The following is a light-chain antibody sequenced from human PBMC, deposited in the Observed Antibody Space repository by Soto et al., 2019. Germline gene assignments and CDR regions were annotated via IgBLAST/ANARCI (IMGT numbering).Light chain of an antibody. CDR3: QQYGSSPRT. CDR1: QSVSIND. V-gene: IGKV3-20*01. J-gene: IGKJ1*01. Sequence: IVLTQSPGTLALSPGERGTLSCSASQSVSINDLAWYQQKPGQAPRLLIYGASNRATGIPDRFSGSGSGTDFTLTISRLEPEDFAVYYCQQYGSSPRTFGQGTKGDIK. CDR2: GAS.